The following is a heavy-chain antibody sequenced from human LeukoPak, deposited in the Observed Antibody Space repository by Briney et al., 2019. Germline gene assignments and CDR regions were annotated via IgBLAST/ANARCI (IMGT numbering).Heavy chain of an antibody. CDR1: GGTFSSYA. D-gene: IGHD4-11*01. Sequence: ASVKASCKASGGTFSSYAISWVRQAPGQGLEWMGRIIPIFGTANYAQKFQGRVTITTDESTSTAYMELSSLRSEDTAVYYCARDTVFRWYFDLWGRGTLVTVSS. V-gene: IGHV1-69*05. J-gene: IGHJ2*01. CDR3: ARDTVFRWYFDL. CDR2: IIPIFGTA.